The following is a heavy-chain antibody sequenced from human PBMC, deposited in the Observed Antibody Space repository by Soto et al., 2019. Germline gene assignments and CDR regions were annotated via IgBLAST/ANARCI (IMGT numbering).Heavy chain of an antibody. CDR3: ARTAAAGKYYYGVDV. J-gene: IGHJ6*02. CDR1: GYSFTSYR. D-gene: IGHD6-13*01. V-gene: IGHV5-51*01. CDR2: IYPGDSDT. Sequence: GESLKISCKGSGYSFTSYRIGWVRQTPGKGLEWMGIIYPGDSDTRYSPSFQGQVTISADKSISTAYLQWSSLKASDTAMYYCARTAAAGKYYYGVDVWGQGTTVTVS.